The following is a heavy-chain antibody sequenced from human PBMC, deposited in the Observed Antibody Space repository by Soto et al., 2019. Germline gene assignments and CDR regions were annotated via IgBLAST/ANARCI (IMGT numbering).Heavy chain of an antibody. J-gene: IGHJ6*02. Sequence: QVQLVQSGAEVKKPGSSVKVSCKASGGTFSSYAISWVRQVPGQGLEWMGGIIPIFGTANYAQKFQGRVTITADESTSTAYMELSSLRSEDTAVYYCATNIEAARRTTSYYYGMDVWGQGTTVTVSS. D-gene: IGHD6-6*01. CDR3: ATNIEAARRTTSYYYGMDV. CDR2: IIPIFGTA. CDR1: GGTFSSYA. V-gene: IGHV1-69*12.